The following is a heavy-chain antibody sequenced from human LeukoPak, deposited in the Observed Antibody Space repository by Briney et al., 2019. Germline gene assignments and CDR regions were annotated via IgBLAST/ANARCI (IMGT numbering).Heavy chain of an antibody. CDR1: GFTFSSYG. CDR3: AKDLSGIQDYYYGMDV. J-gene: IGHJ6*02. CDR2: ISFDGSNK. Sequence: GRSLRLSCAASGFTFSSYGMHWVRQAPGKGLEWVAVISFDGSNKYYADSVKGRFTISRDNSKNTLYLQMNSLRAEDTAVYYCAKDLSGIQDYYYGMDVWGQGTTVTVSS. V-gene: IGHV3-30*18. D-gene: IGHD6-13*01.